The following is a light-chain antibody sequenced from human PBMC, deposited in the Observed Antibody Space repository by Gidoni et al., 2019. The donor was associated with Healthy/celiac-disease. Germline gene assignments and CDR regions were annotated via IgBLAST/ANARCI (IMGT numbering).Light chain of an antibody. CDR1: HDINNF. CDR2: DAS. CDR3: QQYDNLPIT. J-gene: IGKJ5*01. V-gene: IGKV1-33*01. Sequence: DIHMTQSPSSLSASVGDRVTITCQASHDINNFLDWYQQKPGKAPKLLIYDASNLETGVPSRFSGSGSGTDFTLTISSLQPEDIATYYCQQYDNLPITFGQGTRLEIK.